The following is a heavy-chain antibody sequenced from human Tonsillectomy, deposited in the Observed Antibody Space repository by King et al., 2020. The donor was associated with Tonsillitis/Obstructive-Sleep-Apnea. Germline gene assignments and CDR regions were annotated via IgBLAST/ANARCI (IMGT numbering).Heavy chain of an antibody. V-gene: IGHV7-4-1*02. CDR2: INTNTGNP. J-gene: IGHJ6*03. Sequence: VQLVESGSELKKPGASVKVSCKASGYTFTSYAMNWVRQAPGQGLEWMGGINTNTGNPTYAQGFTGRFVFSLDTTVSTAYLQISSLKAEDTAVYYCAREDIVVVPAAMRYYYYYMDVWGKGTTVTVSS. CDR3: AREDIVVVPAAMRYYYYYMDV. CDR1: GYTFTSYA. D-gene: IGHD2-2*01.